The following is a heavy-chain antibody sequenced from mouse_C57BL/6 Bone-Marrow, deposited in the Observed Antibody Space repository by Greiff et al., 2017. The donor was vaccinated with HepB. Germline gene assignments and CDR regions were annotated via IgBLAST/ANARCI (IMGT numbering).Heavy chain of an antibody. D-gene: IGHD3-2*02. J-gene: IGHJ3*01. Sequence: QVQLQQPGAELVKPGASVKLSCKASGYTFTSYWMKWVKQRPGQGLEWIGEIDPSDSYTTYNQKFKGKATLTVDTSSSTAYMQLSSLTSEDSAVYYCAETDQATAWFAYWGQGTLVTVSA. V-gene: IGHV1-50*01. CDR3: AETDQATAWFAY. CDR1: GYTFTSYW. CDR2: IDPSDSYT.